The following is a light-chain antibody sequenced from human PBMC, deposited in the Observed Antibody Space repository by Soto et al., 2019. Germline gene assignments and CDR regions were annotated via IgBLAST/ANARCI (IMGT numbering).Light chain of an antibody. CDR1: QTISSW. V-gene: IGKV1-5*01. CDR3: QQLHSYPIT. CDR2: AAS. J-gene: IGKJ5*01. Sequence: DIQMTQSPSTLSGSVVYRVTITCRASQTISSWLAWYQQKPGKAPKPLIYAASTLQSGVSSRFSGSGSGTDFTLTISSLQPEDSAIYYCQQLHSYPITFGHGTRLE.